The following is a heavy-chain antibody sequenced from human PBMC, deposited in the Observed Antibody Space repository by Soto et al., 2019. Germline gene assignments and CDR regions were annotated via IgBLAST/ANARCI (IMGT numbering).Heavy chain of an antibody. D-gene: IGHD3-3*01. V-gene: IGHV4-34*01. CDR2: INHSGST. Sequence: QVQLQQWGAGLLKPSETLSLTCAVSGGSFSGYYWSWIRQPPGKGLAWIGEINHSGSTNYNPALKSRVPISVETSVNQFSLKLRSVTAADTAVYYCARVQLRFLEYYDYNGMDVWGQGTKVTVSS. CDR1: GGSFSGYY. J-gene: IGHJ6*02. CDR3: ARVQLRFLEYYDYNGMDV.